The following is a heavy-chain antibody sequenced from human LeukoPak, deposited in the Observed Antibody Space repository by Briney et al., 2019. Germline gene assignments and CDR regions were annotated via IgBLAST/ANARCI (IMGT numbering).Heavy chain of an antibody. CDR1: GFTFGDYA. D-gene: IGHD3-10*01. CDR3: TREPITMVRGLDD. V-gene: IGHV3-49*04. CDR2: IRSKAYGGTT. Sequence: GGSLRLSCTASGFTFGDYAMSWVRQAPGKGLEWVGFIRSKAYGGTTAYAASVKGRFTISRDDSKSIAYLQMNSRKTEDTAVYYCTREPITMVRGLDDWGQGTLVTVSS. J-gene: IGHJ4*02.